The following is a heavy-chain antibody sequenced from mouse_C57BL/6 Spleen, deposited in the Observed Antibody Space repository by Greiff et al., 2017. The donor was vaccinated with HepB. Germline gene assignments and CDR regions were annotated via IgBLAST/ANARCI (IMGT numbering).Heavy chain of an antibody. CDR1: GYTFTSFW. CDR2: INPSNGGT. CDR3: ASEATEGLYGSPSAY. Sequence: QVQLQQPGTELVKPGASVKLSCKASGYTFTSFWMHWVKQRPGQGLEWIGNINPSNGGTNYNEKFKSKATLTVDKSSSTAYMQLSSLTSEDSAVYYCASEATEGLYGSPSAYWGQGTTLTVSS. V-gene: IGHV1-53*01. J-gene: IGHJ2*01. D-gene: IGHD1-1*01.